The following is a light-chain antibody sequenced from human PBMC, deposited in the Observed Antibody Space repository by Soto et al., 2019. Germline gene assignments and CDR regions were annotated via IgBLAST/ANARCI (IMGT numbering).Light chain of an antibody. V-gene: IGKV3-15*01. CDR2: GAS. CDR3: QQYDNWPLT. Sequence: EIVMTQSPATLSVSPGERVTLSCRASQSVSSNLAWYQQKPGQAPRLLMYGASTRATGIPARFSGSGSGTEFTLTISSLQSEEFAVYYCQQYDNWPLTFGGGTKVEIK. CDR1: QSVSSN. J-gene: IGKJ4*01.